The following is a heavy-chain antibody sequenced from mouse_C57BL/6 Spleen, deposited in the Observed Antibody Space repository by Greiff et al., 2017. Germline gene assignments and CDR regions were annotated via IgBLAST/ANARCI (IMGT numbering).Heavy chain of an antibody. D-gene: IGHD1-1*01. CDR3: AFGDYYPYYYAMDY. Sequence: QVPLQQPGAELVKPGASVKVSCKASGYTFTSYWMHWVQQRPGQGLEWIGRIHPSDNDTNYNQKFKGKATLTVDKSSCTAYMQLGSLTSEDSAVYYFAFGDYYPYYYAMDYWGQGTAVTVSS. CDR2: IHPSDNDT. CDR1: GYTFTSYW. J-gene: IGHJ4*01. V-gene: IGHV1-74*01.